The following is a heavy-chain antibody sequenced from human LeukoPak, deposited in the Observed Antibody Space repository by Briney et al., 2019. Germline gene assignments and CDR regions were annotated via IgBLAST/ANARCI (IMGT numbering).Heavy chain of an antibody. CDR1: GGSFSGYY. J-gene: IGHJ6*03. Sequence: SETLSLTCAVYGGSFSGYYWSWIRQPPGKGLEWIGEINHSGSTNYNPSLKSRVTISVDTSKNQFSLKLSSVTAADTAVYYCARVSTIQKVLYYYYYYYMDVWGKGTTVTVSS. CDR3: ARVSTIQKVLYYYYYYYMDV. V-gene: IGHV4-34*01. D-gene: IGHD5/OR15-5a*01. CDR2: INHSGST.